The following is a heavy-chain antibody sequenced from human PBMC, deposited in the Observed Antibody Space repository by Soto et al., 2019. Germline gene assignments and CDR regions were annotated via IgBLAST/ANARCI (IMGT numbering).Heavy chain of an antibody. CDR2: IFQSGST. Sequence: PSETLSLTCGVSGGTIRSPDWWTWVRQPPGKGLEWIGEIFQSGSTNYTPSLESRVTISVDKSKNQFSLTLTSVTAAGTAVYFCARGRGRYSSGWSWFDPWGQGILVT. J-gene: IGHJ5*02. CDR1: GGTIRSPDW. CDR3: ARGRGRYSSGWSWFDP. D-gene: IGHD6-19*01. V-gene: IGHV4-4*02.